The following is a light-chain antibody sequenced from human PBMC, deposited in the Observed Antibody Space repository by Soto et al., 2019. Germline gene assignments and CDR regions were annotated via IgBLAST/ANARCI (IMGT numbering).Light chain of an antibody. CDR2: GAS. CDR1: QSINSF. Sequence: EIVLTQSPGTLSLSPGEGATLSCRASQSINSFLAWYQQRRGQAPRLLIHGASNRATGIPDRFSGSGSGTDFTLNISRLEPEDFEVYYCQQYGGSPRTFGQGTKVDIK. CDR3: QQYGGSPRT. V-gene: IGKV3-20*01. J-gene: IGKJ1*01.